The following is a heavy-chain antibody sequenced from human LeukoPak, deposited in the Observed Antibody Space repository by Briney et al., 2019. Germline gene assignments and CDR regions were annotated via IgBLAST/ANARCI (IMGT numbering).Heavy chain of an antibody. CDR3: AKDIGGYSYAADY. Sequence: PGGSLRLSCAASGFTFDDYAMHWVRQAPGKDLERVSLIRGDGVSTYYADSVKGRFTISRDNNKNSLYLQMNSLRTEDTAFYYCAKDIGGYSYAADYWGQGTLVTVSS. J-gene: IGHJ4*02. CDR1: GFTFDDYA. CDR2: IRGDGVST. D-gene: IGHD5-18*01. V-gene: IGHV3-43*02.